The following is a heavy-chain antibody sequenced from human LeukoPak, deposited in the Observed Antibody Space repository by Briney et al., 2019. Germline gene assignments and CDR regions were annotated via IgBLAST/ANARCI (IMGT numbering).Heavy chain of an antibody. J-gene: IGHJ4*02. D-gene: IGHD3-3*01. Sequence: SETLSLTCAVYGGSFSGYYWSWIRQPPGKGLEWIGEINHSGSTNYNPSLKSRVTISVDTSKNQFPLKLSSVTAADTAVYYCARTVLRMRSFFDYWGQGTLVTVSS. CDR2: INHSGST. CDR1: GGSFSGYY. CDR3: ARTVLRMRSFFDY. V-gene: IGHV4-34*01.